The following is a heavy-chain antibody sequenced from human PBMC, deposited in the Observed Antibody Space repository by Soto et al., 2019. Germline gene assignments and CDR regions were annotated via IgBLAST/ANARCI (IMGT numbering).Heavy chain of an antibody. CDR2: IYYSGST. J-gene: IGHJ6*02. CDR1: GGSISSGDYY. CDR3: ARAGYYDNVWGKLNFYGLDV. D-gene: IGHD3-16*01. V-gene: IGHV4-30-4*01. Sequence: SETLSLTCTVSGGSISSGDYYWSWIRQPPGKGLEWIGYIYYSGSTYYNPSLKSRVTISVDTSKNQFSLKLSSVTAADTAVYYCARAGYYDNVWGKLNFYGLDVWGQGTTVTV.